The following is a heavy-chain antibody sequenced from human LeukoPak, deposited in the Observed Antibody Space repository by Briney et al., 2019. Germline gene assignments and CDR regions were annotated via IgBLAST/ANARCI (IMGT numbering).Heavy chain of an antibody. CDR1: GGSFSNYY. CDR3: ARGLFDGNNPFFGY. J-gene: IGHJ4*02. D-gene: IGHD5-24*01. CDR2: INHSGST. V-gene: IGHV4-34*01. Sequence: SETLSLTCAVYGGSFSNYYWTWIRQSPGMGLEWIGEINHSGSTNYNPSLKGRVIISVDTSKNQFSLKLSSVTAAETAVYYCARGLFDGNNPFFGYWSQGTLVIVSS.